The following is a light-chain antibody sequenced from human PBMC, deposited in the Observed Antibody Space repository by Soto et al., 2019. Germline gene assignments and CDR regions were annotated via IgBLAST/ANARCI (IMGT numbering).Light chain of an antibody. CDR3: HQYGGSPQT. V-gene: IGKV3-20*01. J-gene: IGKJ1*01. CDR1: QSVSNY. Sequence: EIVLTQSPCTLSLYPGERATLSRRASQSVSNYLAWYQRKPGQAPRLLIYGASSRATGIPDRFSGSGSGTDFTLTISRLEPEDFAVYYCHQYGGSPQTFGQGTKV. CDR2: GAS.